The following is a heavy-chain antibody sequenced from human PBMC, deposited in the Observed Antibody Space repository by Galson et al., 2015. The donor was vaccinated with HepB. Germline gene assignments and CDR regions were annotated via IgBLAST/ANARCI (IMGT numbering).Heavy chain of an antibody. CDR1: GFTFSSYA. J-gene: IGHJ6*03. V-gene: IGHV3-23*01. CDR2: ISGSGGST. CDR3: AKDRLAYGGYYYMDV. D-gene: IGHD2-21*01. Sequence: SLRLSCAASGFTFSSYAMSWVRQAPGKGLEWVSAISGSGGSTYYADSVKGRFTISRDKSKNTLSLQMNSLRAEDTAVYYCAKDRLAYGGYYYMDVWGKGTTVTVSS.